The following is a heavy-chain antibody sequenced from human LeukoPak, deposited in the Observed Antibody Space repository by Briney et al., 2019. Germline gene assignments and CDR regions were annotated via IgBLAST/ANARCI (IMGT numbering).Heavy chain of an antibody. D-gene: IGHD1-14*01. CDR3: VSDMWGTYYLAY. Sequence: GGSLRLSCVAYGFIFSSYTMNWVRQAPGKGLEWVSSISISSTYINYADSVKGRVTTSRDNAWNSLYLQMDNLRAEDTAVSYCVSDMWGTYYLAYWRQGTVVTVSS. J-gene: IGHJ4*02. CDR2: ISISSTYI. V-gene: IGHV3-21*06. CDR1: GFIFSSYT.